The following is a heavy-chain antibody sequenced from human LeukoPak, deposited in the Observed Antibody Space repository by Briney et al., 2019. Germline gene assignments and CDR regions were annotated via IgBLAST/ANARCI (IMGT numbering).Heavy chain of an antibody. CDR2: IYYSGST. D-gene: IGHD3-3*01. V-gene: IGHV4-30-4*01. CDR1: GGSISSGDYY. J-gene: IGHJ4*02. Sequence: SQTLSLTCTVSGGSISSGDYYWSWIRQPPGKGLEWIGYIYYSGSTYHNPSLKSRVTISVDTSKNQFSLKLSSVTAADTAVYYCARRSPYYDFWSGYPRGYYFDYWGQGTLVTVSS. CDR3: ARRSPYYDFWSGYPRGYYFDY.